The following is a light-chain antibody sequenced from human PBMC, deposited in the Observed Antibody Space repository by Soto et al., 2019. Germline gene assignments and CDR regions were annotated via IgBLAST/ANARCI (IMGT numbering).Light chain of an antibody. Sequence: QSVLTQPPSASGSPGQSVTISCTGTSSDVGAYNYVSWYQQHPGNAPKLMIYEVSKRPSGVPDRFFGSKSGNTASLTVAGLQAEDEDDYYGRSYAGTCNLYLFGTGTKVTVL. J-gene: IGLJ1*01. V-gene: IGLV2-8*01. CDR1: SSDVGAYNY. CDR2: EVS. CDR3: RSYAGTCNLYL.